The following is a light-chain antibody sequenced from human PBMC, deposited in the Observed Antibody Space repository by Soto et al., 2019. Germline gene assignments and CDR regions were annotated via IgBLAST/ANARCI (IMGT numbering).Light chain of an antibody. Sequence: LTQPASVSGSPGQSITISCTGTSSDVGGYNYVSWYQQHPGKAPKLMIYDASNRPSGVSNRFSGSKSGNTASLTISGLQAEDEADYYCSSYTSTTGYVFGTGTKVTVL. V-gene: IGLV2-14*01. CDR1: SSDVGGYNY. CDR3: SSYTSTTGYV. J-gene: IGLJ1*01. CDR2: DAS.